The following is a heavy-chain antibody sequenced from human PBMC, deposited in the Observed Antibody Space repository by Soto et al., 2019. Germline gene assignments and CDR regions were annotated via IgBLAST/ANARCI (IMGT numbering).Heavy chain of an antibody. CDR2: IKSKTDGGTT. CDR3: TTNYYDSSYYYYYGMDV. J-gene: IGHJ6*02. V-gene: IGHV3-15*07. D-gene: IGHD3-22*01. Sequence: GGSLRLSCAASGFTFSNAWMNWVRQAPGKGLEWVGRIKSKTDGGTTDYAAPVKGRFTISRDDSKNTLYLQMNSLKTEDTAVYYCTTNYYDSSYYYYYGMDVWGQGTTVTVSS. CDR1: GFTFSNAW.